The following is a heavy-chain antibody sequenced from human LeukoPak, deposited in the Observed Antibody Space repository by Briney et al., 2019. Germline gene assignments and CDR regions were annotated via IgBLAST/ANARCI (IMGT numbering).Heavy chain of an antibody. D-gene: IGHD1-20*01. CDR3: ARDGGYLEGVFDI. V-gene: IGHV4-59*01. J-gene: IGHJ3*02. CDR1: GGSISSYY. Sequence: SETLSLTCTVSGGSISSYYWSWIRQPPGKGLEWIGYIYYSGSTNYNPSLKSRVTISVDTSKNQFSLKLSSVTAADTAVYYCARDGGYLEGVFDIWGQGTMVTVSS. CDR2: IYYSGST.